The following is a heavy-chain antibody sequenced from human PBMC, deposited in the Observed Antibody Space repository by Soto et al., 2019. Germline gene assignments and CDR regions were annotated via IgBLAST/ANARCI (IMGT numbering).Heavy chain of an antibody. J-gene: IGHJ4*02. V-gene: IGHV3-33*01. D-gene: IGHD6-19*01. CDR3: ARGPWDYSGWTFFGH. Sequence: QVQLVESGGGVVQPGRSLRLSCAASGFTFSSYGMHWVRQAPGKGLEWVAVIWYDGSNKYYADSVKGRFTISRDNSKNTLFLQMNSLRAEDTAVYYCARGPWDYSGWTFFGHRGQGTLVTVSS. CDR1: GFTFSSYG. CDR2: IWYDGSNK.